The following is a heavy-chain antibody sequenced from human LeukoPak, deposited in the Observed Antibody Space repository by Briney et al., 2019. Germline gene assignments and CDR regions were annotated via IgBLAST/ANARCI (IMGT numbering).Heavy chain of an antibody. CDR1: GYTFTSYD. D-gene: IGHD5-24*01. CDR3: ARRSQRRWLQLLQKKYYYYGMDV. Sequence: ASVKVSCKASGYTFTSYDINWVRQATGQGLEWMGWMNPNSGNTGYAQKFQGRVTMTRNTSISTAYMELSSLRSEDTAVYYCARRSQRRWLQLLQKKYYYYGMDVWGQGTTVTVSS. J-gene: IGHJ6*02. V-gene: IGHV1-8*01. CDR2: MNPNSGNT.